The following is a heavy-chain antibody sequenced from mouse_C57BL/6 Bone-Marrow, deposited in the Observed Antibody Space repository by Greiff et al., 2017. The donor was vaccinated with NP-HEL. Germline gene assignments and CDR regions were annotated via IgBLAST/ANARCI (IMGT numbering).Heavy chain of an antibody. D-gene: IGHD1-1*01. CDR1: GYTFTSYW. J-gene: IGHJ3*01. Sequence: QVQLQQPGAEPVKPGASVKMSCKASGYTFTSYWITWVKQRPGQGLEWIGDIYPGSGSTNYNEKFKSKATLTVDTSSSTAYMQLSSLTSEDAAVYYCASYYGSSQDWFAYWGQGTLVTVSA. CDR3: ASYYGSSQDWFAY. V-gene: IGHV1-55*01. CDR2: IYPGSGST.